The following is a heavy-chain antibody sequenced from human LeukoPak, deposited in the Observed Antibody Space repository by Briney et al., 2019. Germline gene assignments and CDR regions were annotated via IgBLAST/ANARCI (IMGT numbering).Heavy chain of an antibody. CDR3: AKAGYSSSWYLYYFDY. CDR1: GVTFSSYG. J-gene: IGHJ4*02. D-gene: IGHD6-13*01. Sequence: VGSLRLSCAASGVTFSSYGMHWVRQAPGKGLEWVAVISYDGSNKYYADSVKGRFTISRDNSKNALYLQMNSLRAEDTAVYYCAKAGYSSSWYLYYFDYWGQGTLVTVSS. V-gene: IGHV3-30*18. CDR2: ISYDGSNK.